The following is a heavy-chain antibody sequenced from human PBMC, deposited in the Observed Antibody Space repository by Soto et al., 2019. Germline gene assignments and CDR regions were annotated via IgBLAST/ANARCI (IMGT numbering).Heavy chain of an antibody. J-gene: IGHJ4*02. CDR2: ISYDGSNK. D-gene: IGHD3-10*01. V-gene: IGHV3-30-3*01. Sequence: PGGSLRLSCAASGFTFSSYAMHWVRQAPGKGLEWVAVISYDGSNKYYADSVKGRFTISRDNSKNTLYLQMNSLRAEDTAVYYCARARVLLWFGGYYFDYWGQGTLVTVSS. CDR3: ARARVLLWFGGYYFDY. CDR1: GFTFSSYA.